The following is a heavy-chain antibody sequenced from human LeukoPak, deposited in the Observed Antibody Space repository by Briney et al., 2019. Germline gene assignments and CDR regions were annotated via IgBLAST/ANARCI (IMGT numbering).Heavy chain of an antibody. V-gene: IGHV3-9*01. Sequence: GRSLRLSCAASGFTFDDYAKHWVRQAPGKGLEWVSGISWNSGSIGYADSVKGRFTISRDNAKNLLYLQMNSLRAEDTAVYYCDCGGGCSWGQGTLVTVSS. CDR1: GFTFDDYA. CDR3: DCGGGCS. CDR2: ISWNSGSI. D-gene: IGHD2-21*02. J-gene: IGHJ5*02.